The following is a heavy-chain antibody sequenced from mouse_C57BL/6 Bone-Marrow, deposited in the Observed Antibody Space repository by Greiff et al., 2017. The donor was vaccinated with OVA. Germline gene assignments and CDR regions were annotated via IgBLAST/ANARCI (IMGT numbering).Heavy chain of an antibody. Sequence: QVQLQQPGAELVKPGASVKLSCKASGYTFTSYWMHWVKQRPGQGLEWIGMIHPNSGSTNYNEKFKSKATLTVDKSSSTAYMQLSSLTSEDSAVYDCARNYYGSSYEAMDYWGQGTSVTVSS. D-gene: IGHD1-1*01. J-gene: IGHJ4*01. CDR3: ARNYYGSSYEAMDY. CDR2: IHPNSGST. CDR1: GYTFTSYW. V-gene: IGHV1-64*01.